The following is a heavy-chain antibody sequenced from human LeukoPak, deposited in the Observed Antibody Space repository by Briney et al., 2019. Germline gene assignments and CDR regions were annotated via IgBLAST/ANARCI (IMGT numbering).Heavy chain of an antibody. CDR1: GXTFSSYA. CDR2: ITSGGST. J-gene: IGHJ2*01. CDR3: AKRFAPHWYFDL. Sequence: GGSPRLSCAASGXTFSSYAVSWVRQASERGLEWVSGITSGGSTYYADSVKGRFTMSRDNSKHTLYLQMNSLRAEDTAVYYCAKRFAPHWYFDLWGRGTLVAVSS. V-gene: IGHV3-23*01. D-gene: IGHD3-10*01.